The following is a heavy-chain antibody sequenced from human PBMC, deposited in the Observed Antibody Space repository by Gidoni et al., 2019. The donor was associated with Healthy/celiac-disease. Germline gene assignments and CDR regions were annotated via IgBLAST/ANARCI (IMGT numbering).Heavy chain of an antibody. D-gene: IGHD1-1*01. V-gene: IGHV1-69*01. J-gene: IGHJ6*03. Sequence: QVQLVQSGAEVKRPGSSVTVSCKASGGTFNGFAISWVRQAPGQGLEWMGGLIPVFSATNDAQKFKGRLTITADESTSTAYMELSSLRSEDTAVYYCAIGSGTVQNYYYYYMDVWGKGTTVTVSS. CDR2: LIPVFSAT. CDR1: GGTFNGFA. CDR3: AIGSGTVQNYYYYYMDV.